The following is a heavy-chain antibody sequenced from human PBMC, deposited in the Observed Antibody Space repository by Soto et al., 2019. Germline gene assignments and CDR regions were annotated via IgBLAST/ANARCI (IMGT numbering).Heavy chain of an antibody. CDR3: ARDSSGYYFYLDY. J-gene: IGHJ4*02. CDR1: GGSISSGGYY. V-gene: IGHV4-31*03. CDR2: IYYSGST. Sequence: QVQLQESGPGLVKPSQTLSLTCTVSGGSISSGGYYWSWIRQHPGNGLEWIGYIYYSGSTYYNPSLKSRVTISVDTSKNQFSLKLSSVTAADTAVYYCARDSSGYYFYLDYWGQGTLVTVSS. D-gene: IGHD3-22*01.